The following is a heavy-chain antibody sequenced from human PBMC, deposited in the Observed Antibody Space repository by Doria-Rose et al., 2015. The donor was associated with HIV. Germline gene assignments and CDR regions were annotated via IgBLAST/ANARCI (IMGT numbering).Heavy chain of an antibody. CDR1: GVSLSSPGMG. CDR3: ARIKSSRWYHKYYFDF. J-gene: IGHJ4*02. D-gene: IGHD6-13*01. Sequence: SGPVLVKPTETLTLTCTVSGVSLSSPGMGVSWIRQPPGQALEWPAHICSDDERSYKTSLKSRLTISRGTSKSQVVLTMTDMDPVDTATYYCARIKSSRWYHKYYFDFWGQGTLVIVSA. V-gene: IGHV2-26*01. CDR2: ICSDDER.